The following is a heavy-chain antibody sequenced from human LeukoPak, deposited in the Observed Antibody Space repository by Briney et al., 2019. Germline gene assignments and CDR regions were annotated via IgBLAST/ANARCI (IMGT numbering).Heavy chain of an antibody. D-gene: IGHD3-10*01. Sequence: GASVKVSCKVSGYTLTELSMHWVRQAPGKGLEWMGGFDPEDGETIYAQKFQGRVTMTEDTSTDTAYMELSSLRSEDTAVYYCATVPMVRGVIPFDYWGQGTLVAVSS. V-gene: IGHV1-24*01. CDR1: GYTLTELS. CDR3: ATVPMVRGVIPFDY. CDR2: FDPEDGET. J-gene: IGHJ4*02.